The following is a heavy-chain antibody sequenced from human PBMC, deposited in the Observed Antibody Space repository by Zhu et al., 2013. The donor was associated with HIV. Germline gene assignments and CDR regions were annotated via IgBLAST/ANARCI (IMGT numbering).Heavy chain of an antibody. D-gene: IGHD3-22*01. CDR3: ARAPDYYDSSWVDY. CDR1: GGSISSSSYY. CDR2: IYYSGST. V-gene: IGHV4-39*07. Sequence: VQLQESGPGLVKPSETLSLTCTVSGGSISSSSYYWGWIRQPPGKGLEWIGSIYYSGSTYYNPSLKSRVTISVDTSKNQFSLKMSSVTAADTAVYYCARAPDYYDSSWVDYWGQGTLVTVSS. J-gene: IGHJ4*02.